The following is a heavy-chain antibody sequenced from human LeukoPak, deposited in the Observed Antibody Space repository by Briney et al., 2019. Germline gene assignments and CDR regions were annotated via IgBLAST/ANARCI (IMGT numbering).Heavy chain of an antibody. V-gene: IGHV3-21*01. D-gene: IGHD3-3*01. CDR3: ARAHPNAYYDFWSGWDV. CDR1: GFTFSSYS. J-gene: IGHJ6*04. CDR2: ISSSSSYI. Sequence: SGGSLRLSCAASGFTFSSYSMNWVRQAPGKGLEWVLSISSSSSYIYYADSVKGRFTISRDNAKNSLYLQMNSLRAEDTAVYYCARAHPNAYYDFWSGWDVWGKGTTVTVSS.